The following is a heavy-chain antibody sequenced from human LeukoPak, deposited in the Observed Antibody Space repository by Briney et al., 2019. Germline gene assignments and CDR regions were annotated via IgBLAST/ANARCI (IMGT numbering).Heavy chain of an antibody. J-gene: IGHJ6*04. CDR2: IYSSGST. CDR1: SGSINDYY. D-gene: IGHD3-10*01. V-gene: IGHV4-4*07. Sequence: PSETLSLTCTVSSGSINDYYWSWVRQPAGKGLEWLGRIYSSGSTTYNPSLKSRVSMSVDTSQNQFSLKMTSVTAADTAVYYCAREGKWFGTYYYCMDVWGKGTTVTVSS. CDR3: AREGKWFGTYYYCMDV.